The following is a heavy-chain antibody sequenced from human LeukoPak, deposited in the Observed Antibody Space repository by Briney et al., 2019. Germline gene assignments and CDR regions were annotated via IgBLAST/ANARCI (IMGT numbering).Heavy chain of an antibody. J-gene: IGHJ4*02. CDR2: IYSGGST. Sequence: GGSLRLSCAASGFTVSSNYMSWVRQAPGKGLEWVSVIYSGGSTYYADSVKGRFTISRDNSKNTLYLQMNSLRAEDTAVYYCAKAMIVVVQFDYWGQGTLVTVSS. CDR1: GFTVSSNY. CDR3: AKAMIVVVQFDY. V-gene: IGHV3-53*01. D-gene: IGHD3-22*01.